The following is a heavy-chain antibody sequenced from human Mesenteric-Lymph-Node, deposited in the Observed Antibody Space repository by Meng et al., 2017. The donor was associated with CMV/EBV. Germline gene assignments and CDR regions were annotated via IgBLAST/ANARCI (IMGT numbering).Heavy chain of an antibody. CDR1: GGSVSSNSHY. V-gene: IGHV4-61*01. J-gene: IGHJ3*02. Sequence: SETLSLTCSVSGGSVSSNSHYWSWIRQPPGKGLEWIGYIYYSGSTNYNPSLKSRVTISVDTSKNQFSLKLSSVTAADTAVYYCATHSRRDGAFDIWGQGTMVTVSS. D-gene: IGHD5-24*01. CDR3: ATHSRRDGAFDI. CDR2: IYYSGST.